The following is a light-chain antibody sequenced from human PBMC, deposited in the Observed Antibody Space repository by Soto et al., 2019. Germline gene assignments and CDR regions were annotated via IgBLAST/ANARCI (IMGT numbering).Light chain of an antibody. CDR3: SSYSSSSTYV. CDR1: SSDVGDYNY. J-gene: IGLJ1*01. Sequence: QSALTQPASVSGSPGQSITISCTGTSSDVGDYNYVSWYQQHSDKAPKLMIYDVSDRPSGVSNRFSGSKSGNTASLTISGLQAEDEADYYCSSYSSSSTYVFGTGTKVTVL. V-gene: IGLV2-14*03. CDR2: DVS.